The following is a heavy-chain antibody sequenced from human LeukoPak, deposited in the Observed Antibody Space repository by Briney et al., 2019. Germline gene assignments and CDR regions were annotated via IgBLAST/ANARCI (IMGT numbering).Heavy chain of an antibody. J-gene: IGHJ3*02. CDR1: GYILTELS. D-gene: IGHD3-10*01. Sequence: ASVKVSCKVSGYILTELSMHWVRQAPGKGLEWMGGFDPEDGETIYAQKFQGRVTMTEDTSTDTAYMELSGLRSEDTAVFYCATDNYASGAPYAFDIWGQGTMVTVSS. CDR2: FDPEDGET. V-gene: IGHV1-24*01. CDR3: ATDNYASGAPYAFDI.